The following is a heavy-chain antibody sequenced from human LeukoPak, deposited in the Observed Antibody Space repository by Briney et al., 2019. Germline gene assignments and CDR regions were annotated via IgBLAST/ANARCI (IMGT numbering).Heavy chain of an antibody. CDR2: ISYDGSNK. J-gene: IGHJ4*02. CDR3: ARDWAKKLRFLESDY. V-gene: IGHV3-30-3*01. Sequence: GGSLRLSCAASGFTFSSYAMHWVRQAPGKGLEWVAVISYDGSNKYYADSVKGRFTISRDNSKNTLYLQMNSLRAEDTAVYYCARDWAKKLRFLESDYWGQGTLVTVSS. D-gene: IGHD3-3*01. CDR1: GFTFSSYA.